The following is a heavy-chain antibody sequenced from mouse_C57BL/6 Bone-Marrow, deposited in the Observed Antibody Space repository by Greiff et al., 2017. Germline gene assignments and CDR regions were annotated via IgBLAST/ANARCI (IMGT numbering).Heavy chain of an antibody. Sequence: EVMLVESGGDLVKPGGSLKLSCAASGFTFSSSGMSWVRQTPDKRLEWVATISSGGSYTYYPDSVQGRFTISRDNAKNTLYLQMSSLKSEDTAMYYCARGNYYGGQGTTLTVSS. CDR1: GFTFSSSG. V-gene: IGHV5-6*01. J-gene: IGHJ2*01. CDR3: ARGNYY. CDR2: ISSGGSYT.